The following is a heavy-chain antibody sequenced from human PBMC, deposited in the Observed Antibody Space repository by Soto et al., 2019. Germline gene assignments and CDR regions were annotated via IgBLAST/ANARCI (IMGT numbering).Heavy chain of an antibody. CDR3: ARGGDYYDSSGYYGPGYFDL. V-gene: IGHV4-30-4*01. D-gene: IGHD3-22*01. CDR1: GGSISSGDYY. J-gene: IGHJ2*01. Sequence: QVQLQESGPGLVKPSQTLSLTCTVSGGSISSGDYYWSWIRRPPGKGLEWIGYIYYSGSTYYNPSLKSRVTISVDTSKNQFSLKLSSVTAADTAVYYCARGGDYYDSSGYYGPGYFDLWGRGTLVTVSS. CDR2: IYYSGST.